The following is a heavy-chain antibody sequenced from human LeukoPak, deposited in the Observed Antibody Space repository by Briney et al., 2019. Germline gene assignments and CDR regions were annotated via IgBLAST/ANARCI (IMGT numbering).Heavy chain of an antibody. CDR2: LYSGGSK. CDR3: AREGGKQQLIHYFDY. D-gene: IGHD6-13*01. Sequence: PGGSLRLSCAASGFTVSSNYMSWVREAPGKGLGWVSVLYSGGSKYYADSVKGRFTISRDTSKNTLYLQMNSLRAEDTAVYYCAREGGKQQLIHYFDYWGQGTLVTVSS. J-gene: IGHJ4*02. V-gene: IGHV3-66*01. CDR1: GFTVSSNY.